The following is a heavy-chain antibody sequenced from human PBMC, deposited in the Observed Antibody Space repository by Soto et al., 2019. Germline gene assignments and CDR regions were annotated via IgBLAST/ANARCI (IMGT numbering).Heavy chain of an antibody. CDR3: SRPNGEGPRGAFDI. V-gene: IGHV3-11*01. CDR2: ISSSGSTI. CDR1: GFTFSDYY. Sequence: GGSLRLSCAASGFTFSDYYMSWIRQAPGKGLEWVSYISSSGSTIYYADSVKSRFTISRDNAKNSLYLQMNSLRAEDTAVYYCSRPNGEGPRGAFDIWGQGTMVTVSS. J-gene: IGHJ3*02. D-gene: IGHD4-17*01.